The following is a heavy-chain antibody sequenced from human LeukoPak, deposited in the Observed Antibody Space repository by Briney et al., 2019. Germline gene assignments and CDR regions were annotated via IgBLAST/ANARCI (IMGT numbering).Heavy chain of an antibody. J-gene: IGHJ4*02. CDR1: GFILNSYW. CDR2: IKQVGNEK. V-gene: IGHV3-7*01. CDR3: ARDRTATQGPNDY. D-gene: IGHD2-21*02. Sequence: PGGSLRLSCAASGFILNSYWMRWVRQAPGKGRAGVANIKQVGNEKYYVDSVKGRFTISRDNAKNSLYLQMNSLRAEDTAVYYCARDRTATQGPNDYWGQGTLVTVSS.